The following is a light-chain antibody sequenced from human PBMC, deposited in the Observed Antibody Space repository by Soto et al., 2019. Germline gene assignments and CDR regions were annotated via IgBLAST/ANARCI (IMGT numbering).Light chain of an antibody. J-gene: IGKJ1*01. CDR3: QHYNGLRWT. Sequence: EIVMTQSPATLSVSPGAGVTLSCRASQSISNKLAWYQQKPGQAPRLLIYAASTRATGVPARFSGSGSGTEFTLSISSLQSEDFAVYHCQHYNGLRWTFGQGTKVEIK. V-gene: IGKV3-15*01. CDR1: QSISNK. CDR2: AAS.